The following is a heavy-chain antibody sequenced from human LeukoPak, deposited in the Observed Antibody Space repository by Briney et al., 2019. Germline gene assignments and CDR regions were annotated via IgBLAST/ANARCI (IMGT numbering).Heavy chain of an antibody. CDR1: GFTFSDNY. D-gene: IGHD3-10*01. Sequence: GSLRLSCAAPGFTFSDNYMSWVRQAPGKGLEWVSVIYSGGSTYYADSVKGRFTISRDNSKNTLYLQMNSLRAEDTAVYYCASPTYYYGSGGDYWGQGTLVTVSS. CDR2: IYSGGST. V-gene: IGHV3-66*01. J-gene: IGHJ4*02. CDR3: ASPTYYYGSGGDY.